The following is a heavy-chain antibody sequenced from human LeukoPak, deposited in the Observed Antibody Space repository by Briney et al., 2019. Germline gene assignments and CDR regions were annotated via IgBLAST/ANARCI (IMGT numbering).Heavy chain of an antibody. V-gene: IGHV1-18*01. CDR3: ARAQWREPFDY. CDR1: GYTFTNYG. D-gene: IGHD6-19*01. J-gene: IGHJ4*02. Sequence: ASVKVSCKTSGYTFTNYGISWVRQAPGQGFEWIGWINVYNGNTKYAQNLQGRVTVTTDKSTNTVYMELRSLRSDDTAAYYCARAQWREPFDYWGQEPLVTVSS. CDR2: INVYNGNT.